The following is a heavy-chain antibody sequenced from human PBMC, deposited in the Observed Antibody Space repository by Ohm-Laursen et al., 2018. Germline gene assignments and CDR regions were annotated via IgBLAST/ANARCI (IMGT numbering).Heavy chain of an antibody. CDR2: ISSGGNSI. J-gene: IGHJ4*02. CDR3: ARPLVPSAILRGYFDY. CDR1: GFTFSDYY. V-gene: IGHV3-11*01. D-gene: IGHD2-2*02. Sequence: GSLRLSCAASGFTFSDYYMSWIRQAPGKGLEWVSYISSGGNSISYADSVRGRFTISRDNAKNSLYLQADSLRAEDTAVYYCARPLVPSAILRGYFDYWGQGTLVTVSS.